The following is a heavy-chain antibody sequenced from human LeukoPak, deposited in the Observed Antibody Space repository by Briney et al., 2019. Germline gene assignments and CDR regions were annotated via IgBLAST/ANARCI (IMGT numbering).Heavy chain of an antibody. CDR1: GFTFGDYY. J-gene: IGHJ5*02. D-gene: IGHD3-22*01. CDR3: ARSGNYYDSSGYYTRPPKYNWFDP. Sequence: LRLSCAASGFTFGDYYMSWIRQPPGKGLEWIGYIYHSGSTYYNPSLKSRVTISVDRSKNQFSLKLSSVTAADTAVYYCARSGNYYDSSGYYTRPPKYNWFDPWGQGTLVTVSS. V-gene: IGHV4-30-2*01. CDR2: IYHSGST.